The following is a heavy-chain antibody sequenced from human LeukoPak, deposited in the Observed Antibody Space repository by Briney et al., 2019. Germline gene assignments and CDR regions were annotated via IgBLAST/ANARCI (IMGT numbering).Heavy chain of an antibody. J-gene: IGHJ4*02. CDR1: GFTFNNYA. Sequence: GGSLSLSCATSGFTFNNYAMSWVRQAPGKGLEWVSAISGSGRDTYYADSVKGRFTISRDNSKNTLFLQMNNLRVEDTAVYYCASRQWDLLDYWGQGTLVTVSS. CDR2: ISGSGRDT. D-gene: IGHD1-26*01. V-gene: IGHV3-23*01. CDR3: ASRQWDLLDY.